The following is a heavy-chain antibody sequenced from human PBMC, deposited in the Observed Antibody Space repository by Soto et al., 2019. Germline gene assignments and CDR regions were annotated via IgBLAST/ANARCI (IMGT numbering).Heavy chain of an antibody. CDR2: ISYDGSNK. D-gene: IGHD6-6*01. CDR1: GFTFSSYG. J-gene: IGHJ1*01. Sequence: GGSLRLSCAASGFTFSSYGMHWVRQAPGKGLEWVAVISYDGSNKYYADSVKGRFTISRDNSKNTLYLQMNSLRAEDTAVYYCAKEYSSSSPSRYFQHWGQGTLVTVSS. V-gene: IGHV3-30*18. CDR3: AKEYSSSSPSRYFQH.